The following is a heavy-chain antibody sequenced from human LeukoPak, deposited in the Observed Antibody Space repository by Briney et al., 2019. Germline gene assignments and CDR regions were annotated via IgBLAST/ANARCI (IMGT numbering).Heavy chain of an antibody. Sequence: SETLSLTCTVSGGSISSSSYYWGCIRLPPGKGLEWIGSIYYSGSTYYNPSLKSRVTISVDTSKNQFSLKLSSVTAADTAVYYCARVTAIAKISDYWGQGTLVTVSS. V-gene: IGHV4-39*01. CDR2: IYYSGST. CDR3: ARVTAIAKISDY. J-gene: IGHJ4*02. CDR1: GGSISSSSYY. D-gene: IGHD2-21*02.